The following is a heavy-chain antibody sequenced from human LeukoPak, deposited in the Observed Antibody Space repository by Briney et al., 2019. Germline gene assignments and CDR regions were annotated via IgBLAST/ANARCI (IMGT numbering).Heavy chain of an antibody. J-gene: IGHJ4*02. V-gene: IGHV3-74*01. D-gene: IGHD1-1*01. CDR2: INTDGSST. CDR3: AKDYNAFDF. Sequence: GGSLRLSCAASGFSFSSYWMHWVRHAPGEGLVWVSHINTDGSSTNYADSVKGRFTISRDNAKNSLYLQMHSLTVEDTAIYFCAKDYNAFDFWGQGTLVTVSS. CDR1: GFSFSSYW.